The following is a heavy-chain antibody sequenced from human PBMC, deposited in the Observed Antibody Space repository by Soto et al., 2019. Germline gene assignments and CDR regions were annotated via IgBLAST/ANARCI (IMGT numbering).Heavy chain of an antibody. CDR2: IYYSGST. V-gene: IGHV4-61*01. J-gene: IGHJ6*03. CDR3: AKDQGTPLCFGELLSPPLGSDYYMDV. CDR1: GGSVSSGSYY. D-gene: IGHD3-10*01. Sequence: SETLSLTCTVSGGSVSSGSYYWSWIRQPPGKGLEWIGYIYYSGSTNYNPSLKSRVTISVDTSKNQFSLKLSSVTAADTAVYYCAKDQGTPLCFGELLSPPLGSDYYMDVWGKGTTVTVSS.